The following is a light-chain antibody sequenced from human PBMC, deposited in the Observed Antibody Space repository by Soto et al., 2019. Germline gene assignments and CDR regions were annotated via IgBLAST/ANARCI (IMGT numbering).Light chain of an antibody. CDR2: GAS. V-gene: IGKV3-20*01. CDR3: HHYADSPHT. Sequence: EIVLTQSPGTLSLIPGEGATLSCRASQSVRSGSLAWYQQKPGQAPRLLIFGASSRATDIPDRFSGSGCGTDCTLTISRLEPEDFAVYYCHHYADSPHTFGQGTKLEI. CDR1: QSVRSGS. J-gene: IGKJ2*01.